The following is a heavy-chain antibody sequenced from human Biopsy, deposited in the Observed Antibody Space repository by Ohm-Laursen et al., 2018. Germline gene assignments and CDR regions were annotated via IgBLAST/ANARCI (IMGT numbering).Heavy chain of an antibody. J-gene: IGHJ4*02. CDR3: ATPFQYYDSWGGYPPFDH. Sequence: SVKVSCKASGYSFTSYYMHWARQAPGQGLEWMGMINPSGSTTSYPQIFQGRVTMTRDTSKSTVYMELSNLKSEDTAVYYCATPFQYYDSWGGYPPFDHWGQGTLVTVSP. CDR2: INPSGSTT. D-gene: IGHD3-3*01. CDR1: GYSFTSYY. V-gene: IGHV1-46*01.